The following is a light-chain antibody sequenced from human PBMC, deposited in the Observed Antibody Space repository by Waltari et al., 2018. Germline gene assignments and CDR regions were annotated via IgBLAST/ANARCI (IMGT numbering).Light chain of an antibody. CDR3: QKYSSSPYS. V-gene: IGKV3-20*01. CDR1: QSVSSY. CDR2: GAS. J-gene: IGKJ2*03. Sequence: VILTQSPATLSFSPGERATLSCRASQSVSSYLAWYQQKPGQAPRLLIYGASSRATGIPDRFSGSGSGTEFTLTISSLEPEDFAVYYCQKYSSSPYSFGQGTKVEI.